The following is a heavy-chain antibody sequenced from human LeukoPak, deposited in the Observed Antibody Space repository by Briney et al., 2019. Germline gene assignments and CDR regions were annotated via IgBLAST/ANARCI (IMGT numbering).Heavy chain of an antibody. D-gene: IGHD1-1*01. CDR2: INYSGNT. CDR3: ARDPLSTNDFDI. V-gene: IGHV4-59*01. CDR1: GGSITNRY. J-gene: IGHJ3*02. Sequence: SETLSLTCTVSGGSITNRYWNWIRQSPGKGLEWIGYINYSGNTNYNPSLKSRVTISVDTSKSQFSLKLSSVTAADTAVYFCARDPLSTNDFDIWGQGTMVTVSS.